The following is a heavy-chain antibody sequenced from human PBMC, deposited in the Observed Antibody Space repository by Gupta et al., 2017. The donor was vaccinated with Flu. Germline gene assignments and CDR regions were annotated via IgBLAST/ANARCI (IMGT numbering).Heavy chain of an antibody. CDR2: IEVYDTT. V-gene: IGHV3-53*01. D-gene: IGHD2-15*01. CDR3: ARCSGVCCPAYDF. J-gene: IGHJ4*02. Sequence: QARGKGREGVSVIEVYDTTRYTESVRGRFTISRDAAKNTLYREMSSLRAEDTAVYYCARCSGVCCPAYDFWGRGTPVTVSS.